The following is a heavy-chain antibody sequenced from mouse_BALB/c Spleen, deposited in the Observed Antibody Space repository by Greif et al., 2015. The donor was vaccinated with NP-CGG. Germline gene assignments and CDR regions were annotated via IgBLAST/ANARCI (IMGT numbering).Heavy chain of an antibody. CDR3: LSWFAY. CDR1: GYAFTNYL. J-gene: IGHJ3*01. Sequence: QVHVKQSGAELVRPGTSVKVSCKASGYAFTNYLIEWVKQRPGQGLEWIGVINPGSGGTNYNEKFKGKATLTADKSSSTAYMQLSSLTSDDSEVYFRLSWFAYWGQGTLVTVSA. V-gene: IGHV1-54*01. CDR2: INPGSGGT.